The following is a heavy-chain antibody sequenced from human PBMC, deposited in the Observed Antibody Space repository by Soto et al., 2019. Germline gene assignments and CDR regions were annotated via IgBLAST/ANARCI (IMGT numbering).Heavy chain of an antibody. V-gene: IGHV3-33*01. D-gene: IGHD3-9*01. J-gene: IGHJ1*01. Sequence: GGSLRLSCAASGFTFSSYGMHWVRQAPGKGLEWVAVIWYDGSNKYYADSVKGRFTISRDNSKNTLYLQMNSLRAEDTAVYYGASEFILTGSTRQRRAEYFQHWGQGTLVTVSS. CDR3: ASEFILTGSTRQRRAEYFQH. CDR2: IWYDGSNK. CDR1: GFTFSSYG.